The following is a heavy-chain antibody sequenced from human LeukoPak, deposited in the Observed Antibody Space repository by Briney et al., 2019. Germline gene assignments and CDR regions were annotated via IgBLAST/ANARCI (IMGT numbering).Heavy chain of an antibody. D-gene: IGHD3-10*01. CDR2: ISASGGST. Sequence: GGSLRLSCAASGFTLSRYAMSWVRQAPGKGLEWVSSISASGGSTNYADSVKDRFTISRDNSKNTVYLQMNSLRAEDTAVYYCAKVMKGSERLTMVRGVIIKTAGLYYMDVWGKGTTVTVSS. CDR1: GFTLSRYA. V-gene: IGHV3-23*01. CDR3: AKVMKGSERLTMVRGVIIKTAGLYYMDV. J-gene: IGHJ6*03.